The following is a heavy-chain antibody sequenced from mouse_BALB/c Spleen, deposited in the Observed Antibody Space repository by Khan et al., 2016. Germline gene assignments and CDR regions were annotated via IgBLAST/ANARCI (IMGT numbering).Heavy chain of an antibody. J-gene: IGHJ3*01. Sequence: QIQLVQSGPELKKPGETVKISCKASGYTFTNYGMNWVKQAPGKGLKWMGWINTNTGEPTYAEEFKGRFAFSLETSASTADLQINNLKNEDTATYFCAADYYGSNWFACWGQGTLVTVSA. D-gene: IGHD1-1*01. V-gene: IGHV9-3*02. CDR2: INTNTGEP. CDR1: GYTFTNYG. CDR3: AADYYGSNWFAC.